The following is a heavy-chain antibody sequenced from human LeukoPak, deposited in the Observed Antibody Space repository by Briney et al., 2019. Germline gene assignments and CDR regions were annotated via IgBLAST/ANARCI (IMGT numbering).Heavy chain of an antibody. CDR1: GYSFTSYW. D-gene: IGHD4-23*01. V-gene: IGHV5-51*01. Sequence: GESLKMSCKGSGYSFTSYWIGWVRQMPGKGLEWMGIIYPGDSDTRYSPSFQGQVTISADKSITTAYLQWNSLKASDTAMYYCARPDDYGGKPSAFDIWGQGTMVTVSS. J-gene: IGHJ3*02. CDR3: ARPDDYGGKPSAFDI. CDR2: IYPGDSDT.